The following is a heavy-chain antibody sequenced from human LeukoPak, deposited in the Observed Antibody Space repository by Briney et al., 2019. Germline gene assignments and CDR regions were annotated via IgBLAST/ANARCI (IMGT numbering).Heavy chain of an antibody. CDR2: INSNGYTI. CDR3: ARDRRTPHSAYDWGHLDY. V-gene: IGHV3-11*01. J-gene: IGHJ4*02. Sequence: PGGSLRLSCAASGFNFGDYYMTWIRQAPGKGLEWIAYINSNGYTIYYTDSVKGRFTISRDNDNNSLYLQMNGLRADDTAIYYCARDRRTPHSAYDWGHLDYWGQGILVTVS. CDR1: GFNFGDYY. D-gene: IGHD5-12*01.